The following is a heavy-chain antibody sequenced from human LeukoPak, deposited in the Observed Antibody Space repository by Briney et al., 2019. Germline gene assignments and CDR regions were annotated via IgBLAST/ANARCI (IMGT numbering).Heavy chain of an antibody. CDR3: ARRKRDAFDI. CDR1: GGSITSYY. CDR2: IYTSGST. V-gene: IGHV4-4*07. J-gene: IGHJ3*02. Sequence: NPSQTLSLTCSVSGGSITSYYWSWVRQPAGKGLEWIGRIYTSGSTNYNPSLKSRVTMSIDTSKKQLSLKLNSVTAADTAVYYCARRKRDAFDIWGQGTMVTVS.